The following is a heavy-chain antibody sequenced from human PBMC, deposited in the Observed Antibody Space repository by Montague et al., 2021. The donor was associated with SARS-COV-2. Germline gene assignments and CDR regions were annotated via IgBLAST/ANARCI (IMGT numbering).Heavy chain of an antibody. J-gene: IGHJ4*02. D-gene: IGHD1-14*01. CDR1: GGSIRTTSFY. CDR3: ASPGGYFAH. V-gene: IGHV4-39*02. CDR2: IYYSGTT. Sequence: SETLSLTCTVSGGSIRTTSFYWGWIRQPPGKGLEWVGNIYYSGTTYYNSSLMSRVTISIDTSKNHFSLKLRSVTAADTAIYYCASPGGYFAHWGQEALVTVSS.